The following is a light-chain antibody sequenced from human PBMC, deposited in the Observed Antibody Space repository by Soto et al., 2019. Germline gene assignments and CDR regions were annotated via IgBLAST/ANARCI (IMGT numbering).Light chain of an antibody. V-gene: IGKV2-28*01. CDR1: QSLLHSNGYTY. CDR2: LGS. Sequence: DIVMTQSPVSLPVTPGEPASFSCRSSQSLLHSNGYTYLDWYLQKPGQSPHLLIYLGSTRASGVPDRFSGSGSGTDFTLKISRVEAEDVGVYYCMQSLQTPVTFGPGTTVDFK. CDR3: MQSLQTPVT. J-gene: IGKJ3*01.